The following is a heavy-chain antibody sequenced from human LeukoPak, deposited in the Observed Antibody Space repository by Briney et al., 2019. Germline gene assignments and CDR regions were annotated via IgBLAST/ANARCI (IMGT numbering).Heavy chain of an antibody. CDR2: ISGSGGST. CDR1: GFTVSSNY. CDR3: AKDRFSIQLWFHHFDY. Sequence: SGGSLRLSCAASGFTVSSNYMSWVRQAPGKGLEWVSAISGSGGSTYYADSVKGRFTISRDNSKNTLYLQMNSLRAEDTAVYYCAKDRFSIQLWFHHFDYWGQGTLVTVSS. V-gene: IGHV3-23*01. D-gene: IGHD5-18*01. J-gene: IGHJ4*02.